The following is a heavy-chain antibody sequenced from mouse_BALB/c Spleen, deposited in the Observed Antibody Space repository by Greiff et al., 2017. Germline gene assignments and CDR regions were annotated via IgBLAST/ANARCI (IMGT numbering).Heavy chain of an antibody. CDR1: GYTFTSYW. V-gene: IGHV1S81*02. J-gene: IGHJ2*01. D-gene: IGHD3-1*01. CDR3: ARCPTSVYVDY. CDR2: INPSNGRT. Sequence: QVQLQQPGAELVKPGASVKLSCKASGYTFTSYWMHWVKQRPGQGLEWIGEINPSNGRTNYNEKFKSKATLTVDKSSSTAYMQLSSLTSEDSAVYYCARCPTSVYVDYWGQGTTLTVSS.